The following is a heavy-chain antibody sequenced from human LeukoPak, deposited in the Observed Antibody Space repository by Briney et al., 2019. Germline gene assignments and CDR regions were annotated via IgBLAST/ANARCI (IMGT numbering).Heavy chain of an antibody. CDR1: GGSISSSNW. D-gene: IGHD5-18*01. V-gene: IGHV4-4*02. J-gene: IGHJ6*04. CDR2: IYHSGST. CDR3: ARDPRVDTAMVYYYYGMDV. Sequence: PSETLSLTCAVSGGSISSSNWWCWVRQPPGKGLEWIGEIYHSGSTNYNPSLKSRVTISVDKSKNQFSLKLSSVTAADTAVYYCARDPRVDTAMVYYYYGMDVWGKGTTVTVSS.